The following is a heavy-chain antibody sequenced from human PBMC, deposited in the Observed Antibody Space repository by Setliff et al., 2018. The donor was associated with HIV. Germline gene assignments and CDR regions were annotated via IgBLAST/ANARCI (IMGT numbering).Heavy chain of an antibody. CDR1: GYTFTGYY. V-gene: IGHV1-2*06. J-gene: IGHJ3*02. CDR2: INPNSGGT. D-gene: IGHD1-26*01. CDR3: ARGGSYSHGAFDI. Sequence: GASVKVSCKASGYTFTGYYMHWVRQAPGQGLEWMGRINPNSGGTNYAQKFQGRVTMTRDTSISTAYMELSRLRSDDTAVYYCARGGSYSHGAFDIWGQGTMVTVSS.